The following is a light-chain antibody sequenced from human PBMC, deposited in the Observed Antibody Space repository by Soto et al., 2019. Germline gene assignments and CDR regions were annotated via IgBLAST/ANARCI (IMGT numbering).Light chain of an antibody. CDR1: TSDIGAYDY. CDR2: EVT. V-gene: IGLV2-14*01. Sequence: QSALAQPASVSGSPGQSITIPCTGTTSDIGAYDYVSWYQQHPGKVPKLIIFEVTKRPSGFSSRFSGSKSGNTASLTISGLRAEDEADYYCSSYTHRATLIFGGGTQLTVL. J-gene: IGLJ2*01. CDR3: SSYTHRATLI.